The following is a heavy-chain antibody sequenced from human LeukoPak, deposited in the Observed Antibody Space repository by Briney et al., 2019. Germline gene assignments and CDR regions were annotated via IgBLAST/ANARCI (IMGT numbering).Heavy chain of an antibody. CDR2: ISGSGGST. CDR1: GFTFSSYA. V-gene: IGHV3-23*01. J-gene: IGHJ6*02. CDR3: AKDPTPGHRGRKAKPYYYYGMDV. D-gene: IGHD1-1*01. Sequence: GGSLRLSCAASGFTFSSYAMSWVRQAPGKGLEWVSAISGSGGSTYYADSVKGRFTISRDNSKNTLYLQMNSLRAEDTAVYYCAKDPTPGHRGRKAKPYYYYGMDVWGQGTTVTVSS.